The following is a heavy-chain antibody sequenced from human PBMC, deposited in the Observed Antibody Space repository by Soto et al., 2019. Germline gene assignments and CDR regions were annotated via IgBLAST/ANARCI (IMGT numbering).Heavy chain of an antibody. CDR2: INPNSGGT. J-gene: IGHJ6*03. V-gene: IGHV1-2*04. CDR3: ARAPAFGVVAGYYYYMDV. Sequence: ASVKVSCKASGYTFTCYYMHGVRQAPGQGLEWMGWINPNSGGTNYAQKFQGWVTMTRDTSISTAYMELSRLRSDDTAVYYCARAPAFGVVAGYYYYMDVWGKGTTVTVSS. D-gene: IGHD3-3*01. CDR1: GYTFTCYY.